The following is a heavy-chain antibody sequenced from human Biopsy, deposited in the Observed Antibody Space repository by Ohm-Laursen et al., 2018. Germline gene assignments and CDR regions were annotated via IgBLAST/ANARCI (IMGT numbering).Heavy chain of an antibody. V-gene: IGHV1-69*06. Sequence: ASVKVSCKASGYTFTTYYIHWVRQAPGQGLEWMGGIMSLYNTTNYAQKFWDRITVTADKSTNTVYMTLSSLTSEDTAVYFCARGLGGYDYWYFDLWGRGTLVIVSS. CDR2: IMSLYNTT. J-gene: IGHJ2*01. D-gene: IGHD5-12*01. CDR1: GYTFTTYY. CDR3: ARGLGGYDYWYFDL.